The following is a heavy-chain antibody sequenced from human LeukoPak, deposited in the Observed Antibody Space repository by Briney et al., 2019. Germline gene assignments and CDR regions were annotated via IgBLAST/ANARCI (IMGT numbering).Heavy chain of an antibody. CDR2: INPNSGGT. J-gene: IGHJ3*02. CDR3: ARVVFGGSGYSDDAFDI. CDR1: GSTFTGYY. D-gene: IGHD3-22*01. Sequence: ASVKVSCKASGSTFTGYYMNWGRQAPGQGLEWWGRINPNSGGTNYAQKFQGRVTMTSDTSISTAYMELSRLRSDDTAVYYCARVVFGGSGYSDDAFDIWGQGTMVTVSS. V-gene: IGHV1-2*06.